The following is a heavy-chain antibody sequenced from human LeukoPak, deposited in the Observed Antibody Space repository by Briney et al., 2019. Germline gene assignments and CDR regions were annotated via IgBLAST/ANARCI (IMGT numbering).Heavy chain of an antibody. J-gene: IGHJ5*02. V-gene: IGHV1-46*01. CDR1: GYTFTSYY. CDR2: INPSGGST. Sequence: ASVKVSCKASGYTFTSYYMHWVRQAPGQGLEWMGIINPSGGSTSYAQKFQGRVTMTRDMSTSTVYMELSSLRSEDTAVYSCARGVPLLGGFDPWGQGTLVTVSS. D-gene: IGHD2-15*01. CDR3: ARGVPLLGGFDP.